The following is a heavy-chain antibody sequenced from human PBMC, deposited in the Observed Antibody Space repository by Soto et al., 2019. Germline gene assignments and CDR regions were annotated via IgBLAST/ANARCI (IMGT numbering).Heavy chain of an antibody. J-gene: IGHJ6*02. CDR3: TRRTTWRTTLIKDYGLDV. V-gene: IGHV1-2*02. CDR2: VNPNNGDT. CDR1: GYPFTGYY. D-gene: IGHD3-16*01. Sequence: ASVKVSCKASGYPFTGYYMHWVRQAPGRRPEWMGWVNPNNGDTHYVQKFQGRVTMTADTSISTGYTELTRLASDDTALYYCTRRTTWRTTLIKDYGLDVWGQGTTVTVSS.